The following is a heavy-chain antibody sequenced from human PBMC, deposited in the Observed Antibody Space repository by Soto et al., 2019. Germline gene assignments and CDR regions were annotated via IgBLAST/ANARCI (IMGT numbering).Heavy chain of an antibody. CDR1: GFIFSDHY. CDR2: IRNKANSYTT. V-gene: IGHV3-72*01. Sequence: EVPLVESGGGLVQPGGSLRLSCAASGFIFSDHYMDWVRQAPGKGLEWVGRIRNKANSYTTLYAASVKGRFTISRDDSEHSVYLQMNSLKIEDTAEYYCARGNPGGDWRNLDYWGQGTLVTVSS. CDR3: ARGNPGGDWRNLDY. D-gene: IGHD2-21*02. J-gene: IGHJ4*02.